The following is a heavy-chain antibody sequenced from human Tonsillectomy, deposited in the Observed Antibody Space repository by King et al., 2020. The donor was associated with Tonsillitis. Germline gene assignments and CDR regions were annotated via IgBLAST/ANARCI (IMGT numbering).Heavy chain of an antibody. CDR1: GGSVRSGSYY. V-gene: IGHV4-61*01. CDR2: IYYSGST. D-gene: IGHD2-21*02. J-gene: IGHJ6*02. CDR3: AREYCGGDCYSYYYYGMDV. Sequence: VQLQESGPGLVKPSETLSLTCTVSGGSVRSGSYYWSWIRQPPGKGLEWIGDIYYSGSTNYNPSLKGRVTISVDTSKNQFSLKLRSVTAADTAVYYCAREYCGGDCYSYYYYGMDVWGQGTTVTVSS.